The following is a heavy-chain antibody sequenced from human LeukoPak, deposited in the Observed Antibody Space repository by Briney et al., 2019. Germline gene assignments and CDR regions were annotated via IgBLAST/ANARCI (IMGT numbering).Heavy chain of an antibody. CDR1: GFTFSTYA. D-gene: IGHD3-9*01. CDR2: ISGRGDST. J-gene: IGHJ4*02. V-gene: IGHV3-23*01. CDR3: AKGDRGVLIIPSTEFDY. Sequence: GGSLRLSCAASGFTFSTYAMNWVRQAPGRGLEWVSGISGRGDSTYYADSVKGRFTISRDNSKNTLYLQMNSLRAEDTAVFYCAKGDRGVLIIPSTEFDYWGQGTLVTVSS.